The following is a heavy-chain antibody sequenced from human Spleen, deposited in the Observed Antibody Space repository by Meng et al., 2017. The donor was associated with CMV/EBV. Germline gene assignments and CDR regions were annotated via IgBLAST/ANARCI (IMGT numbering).Heavy chain of an antibody. J-gene: IGHJ6*02. CDR3: LMTAWYSYGMDV. D-gene: IGHD3-16*01. V-gene: IGHV1-46*01. CDR1: GYTFTSYY. Sequence: ASVKVSCKASGYTFTSYYIHWVRQAPGQGLEWMGIINPSGGSTSYAQKFQGRVTMTRDTSTSTVYMELSSLRSEDTAVYYCLMTAWYSYGMDVWGQGTTVTVSS. CDR2: INPSGGST.